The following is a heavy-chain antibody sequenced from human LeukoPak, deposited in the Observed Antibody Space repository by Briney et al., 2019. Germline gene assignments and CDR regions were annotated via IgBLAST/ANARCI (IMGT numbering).Heavy chain of an antibody. Sequence: GASVKVSCKVSGYTLTELSMHWVRQAPGKGLEWMGGFDPEDGETIYAQKFQGRVTMTEDTSTDTAYMELSSLRSEDTAVYYCAKGSKVLIITRDHYMDVWGKGTTVTISS. V-gene: IGHV1-24*01. CDR2: FDPEDGET. CDR1: GYTLTELS. D-gene: IGHD3-22*01. CDR3: AKGSKVLIITRDHYMDV. J-gene: IGHJ6*03.